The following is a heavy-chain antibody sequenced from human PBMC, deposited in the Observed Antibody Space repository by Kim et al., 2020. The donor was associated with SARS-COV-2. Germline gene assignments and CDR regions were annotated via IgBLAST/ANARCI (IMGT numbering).Heavy chain of an antibody. CDR3: ASRLFDSIGNYHDF. CDR1: GGTFGTYP. J-gene: IGHJ4*02. D-gene: IGHD3-22*01. V-gene: IGHV1-69*13. CDR2: IIPFFDTT. Sequence: SVKVSCKASGGTFGTYPISWVRQAPGQGLEWMGGIIPFFDTTNYAPKFQGRVTMTADESTRTTYMELSSLKSGDTAVYFCASRLFDSIGNYHDFWGQGT.